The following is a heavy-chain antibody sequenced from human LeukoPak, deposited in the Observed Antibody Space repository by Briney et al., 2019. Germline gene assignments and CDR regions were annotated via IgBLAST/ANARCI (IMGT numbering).Heavy chain of an antibody. CDR1: IGSISSFY. J-gene: IGHJ4*02. V-gene: IGHV4-59*08. Sequence: SETLSLTCTVSIGSISSFYWSWIRQPPGKGLEWIGYIYYRGSTNYNPSLKSRVTISADTSKNHFSLRLSSVTATDTAVYYCARHLAVAATGFDYWGQGILVTVSS. CDR2: IYYRGST. D-gene: IGHD2-15*01. CDR3: ARHLAVAATGFDY.